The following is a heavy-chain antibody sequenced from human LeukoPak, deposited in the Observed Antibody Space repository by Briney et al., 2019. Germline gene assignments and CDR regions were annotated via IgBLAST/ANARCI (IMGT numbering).Heavy chain of an antibody. Sequence: SETLSLTCTVSGYSISSGYYWGWIRQPPGKGLEWIGSIYHSGSTYYNPSLKSRVTISVDTSKNQFSLKLSSVTAADTAVYYCARSGIAAAGSRKAFYYYGMDVWGQGTTVTVSS. CDR3: ARSGIAAAGSRKAFYYYGMDV. CDR2: IYHSGST. J-gene: IGHJ6*02. D-gene: IGHD6-13*01. V-gene: IGHV4-38-2*02. CDR1: GYSISSGYY.